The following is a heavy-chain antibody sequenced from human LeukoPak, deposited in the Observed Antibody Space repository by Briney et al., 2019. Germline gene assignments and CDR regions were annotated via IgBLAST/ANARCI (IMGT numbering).Heavy chain of an antibody. CDR3: ARGRLELRFDQFDY. J-gene: IGHJ4*02. CDR1: GGSFSGYY. V-gene: IGHV4-34*01. CDR2: INHSGST. D-gene: IGHD1-7*01. Sequence: SETLSLTCAVYGGSFSGYYWSWIRQPPGKGLEWIGEINHSGSTNYNPSLKSRVTISVDTSKNQFSLKLSSVTAADTAVYYCARGRLELRFDQFDYWGQGTLVTVSS.